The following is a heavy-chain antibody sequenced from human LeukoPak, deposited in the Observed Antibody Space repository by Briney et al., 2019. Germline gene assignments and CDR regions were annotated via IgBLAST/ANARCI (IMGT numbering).Heavy chain of an antibody. CDR3: ARVTYGSGTYGAFDY. J-gene: IGHJ4*02. D-gene: IGHD3-10*01. V-gene: IGHV4-61*02. Sequence: SQTLSLTCIVSGGSISSGSYYWSWIRQPAGKGLEWIGRIYTSGSTNYNPSLKSRVTISVATSKNQFSLKLSSVTAADTAVYYCARVTYGSGTYGAFDYWGQGTLVTVSS. CDR1: GGSISSGSYY. CDR2: IYTSGST.